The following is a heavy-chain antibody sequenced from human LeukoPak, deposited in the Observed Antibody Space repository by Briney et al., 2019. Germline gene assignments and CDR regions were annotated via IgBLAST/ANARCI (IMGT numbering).Heavy chain of an antibody. CDR2: IYYSGST. Sequence: SETLSLTCTVSGGSISSYYWSWIRQPAGKGLEWIGYIYYSGSTNYNPSLKSRVTISVDTSKNQFSLKLSSVTAADTAVYYCAREPLGIAAAGTFDYWGQGTLVTVSS. D-gene: IGHD6-13*01. CDR3: AREPLGIAAAGTFDY. J-gene: IGHJ4*02. V-gene: IGHV4-59*01. CDR1: GGSISSYY.